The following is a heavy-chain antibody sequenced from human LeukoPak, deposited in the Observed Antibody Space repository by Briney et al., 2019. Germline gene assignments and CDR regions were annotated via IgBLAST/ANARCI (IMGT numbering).Heavy chain of an antibody. D-gene: IGHD3-16*01. CDR1: GYSISSGYY. Sequence: PSETLSLTCTVSGYSISSGYYWGWIRQPPGKGLEWIGSIYHSGSTYYNPSLKSRVTISVDTSKNQFSLKLSSVTAADTAVYYCARDPRDDYVWGTANYFDYWGQGTLVTVSS. V-gene: IGHV4-38-2*02. CDR3: ARDPRDDYVWGTANYFDY. J-gene: IGHJ4*02. CDR2: IYHSGST.